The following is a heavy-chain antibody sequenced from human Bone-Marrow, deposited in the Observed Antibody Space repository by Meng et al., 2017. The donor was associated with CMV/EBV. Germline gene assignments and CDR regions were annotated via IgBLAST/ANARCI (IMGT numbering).Heavy chain of an antibody. V-gene: IGHV1-18*01. Sequence: ASVKVSCKASGYTFTSYGISWVRQAPGQGLEWMGWISAYNGNTNYAQKLQGRVTMTTDTSTSTAYMELRSLRSDDTAVYYCARGETGYCSSTSCYGAFDIWGQGTMVTVSS. CDR3: ARGETGYCSSTSCYGAFDI. D-gene: IGHD2-2*01. J-gene: IGHJ3*02. CDR2: ISAYNGNT. CDR1: GYTFTSYG.